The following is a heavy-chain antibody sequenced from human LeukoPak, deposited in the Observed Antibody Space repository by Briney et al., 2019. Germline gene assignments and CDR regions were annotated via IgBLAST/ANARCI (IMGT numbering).Heavy chain of an antibody. Sequence: SETLSLICTVSGGSISSYYWSWIRQPPGKGLEWIGYIYSSGSTNYNPSLKSRVTISVDTSKNQFSLKLSSVTAADTAVYYCARRGGWKKTYYFDYWGQGTLVTVSS. CDR1: GGSISSYY. J-gene: IGHJ4*02. CDR2: IYSSGST. V-gene: IGHV4-59*01. D-gene: IGHD6-19*01. CDR3: ARRGGWKKTYYFDY.